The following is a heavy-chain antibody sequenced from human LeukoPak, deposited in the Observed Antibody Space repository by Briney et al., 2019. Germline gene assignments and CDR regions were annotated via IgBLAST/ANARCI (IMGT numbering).Heavy chain of an antibody. CDR2: IYYSGST. V-gene: IGHV4-59*01. Sequence: PSETLSLTRTVSGGSISSYYWSWIRQPPGKGLEWIGYIYYSGSTNYNPSLKSRVTISVDTSKNQFSLKLSSVTAADTAVYYCARSFLSYSSGWHDYWGQGTLVTVSS. J-gene: IGHJ4*02. D-gene: IGHD6-19*01. CDR1: GGSISSYY. CDR3: ARSFLSYSSGWHDY.